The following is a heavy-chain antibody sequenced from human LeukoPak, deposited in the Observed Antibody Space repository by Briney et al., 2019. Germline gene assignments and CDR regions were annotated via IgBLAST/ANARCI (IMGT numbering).Heavy chain of an antibody. D-gene: IGHD3-22*01. J-gene: IGHJ4*02. CDR2: VFRDGSA. V-gene: IGHV4-38-2*01. Sequence: SSQTLPLTCAVSGFSISSGYYWGWIRQPPGKGLVWIGSVFRDGSAFYNPSLKSRVSLSVDTSTMKFSLRLTSVTAADTAVYYCARLTYSFTGSGYHYFDHWGQGALVSVSS. CDR3: ARLTYSFTGSGYHYFDH. CDR1: GFSISSGYY.